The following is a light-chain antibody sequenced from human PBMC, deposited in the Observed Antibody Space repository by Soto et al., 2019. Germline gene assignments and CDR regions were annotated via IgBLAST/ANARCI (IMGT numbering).Light chain of an antibody. V-gene: IGLV1-44*01. CDR2: TAG. J-gene: IGLJ1*01. Sequence: QSVLTQPPSASGTPGQRVTISCSGINSNIGSNTVAWYQHLPGTAPPRLIFTAGQRPSGVPGRFSGSKSGTSASLAISGLQSEDEGDYYCSAWDNSLNGYVFGPGTKLTVL. CDR1: NSNIGSNT. CDR3: SAWDNSLNGYV.